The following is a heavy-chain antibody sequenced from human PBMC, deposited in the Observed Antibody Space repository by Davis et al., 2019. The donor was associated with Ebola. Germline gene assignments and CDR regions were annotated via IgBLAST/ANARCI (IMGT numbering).Heavy chain of an antibody. CDR2: ITQDGSQE. V-gene: IGHV3-7*05. Sequence: GGSLRLSCAASGFTFSTYWMSWLRQAPGKGLEWVASITQDGSQEYVVDSVRGRFTISRDNAKNSLYLQMDSLRAEDTAVYYCARAGFYYDSSAYYEYPNWFDPWGQGTLVTVSS. CDR1: GFTFSTYW. J-gene: IGHJ5*02. D-gene: IGHD3-22*01. CDR3: ARAGFYYDSSAYYEYPNWFDP.